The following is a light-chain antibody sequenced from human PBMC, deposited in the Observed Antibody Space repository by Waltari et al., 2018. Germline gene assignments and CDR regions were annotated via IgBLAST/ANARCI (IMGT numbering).Light chain of an antibody. CDR3: QQSYSTPPT. J-gene: IGKJ4*01. CDR1: QSISSY. CDR2: VAS. V-gene: IGKV1-39*01. Sequence: DIQMTQSPSSLSASVGDRVTITCRASQSISSYLNWYQQKPGKAPKILIYVASSLQSGVPSRFSGSGSGTDFTLTINSLQPEDFATYYCQQSYSTPPTFGGGTKVEIK.